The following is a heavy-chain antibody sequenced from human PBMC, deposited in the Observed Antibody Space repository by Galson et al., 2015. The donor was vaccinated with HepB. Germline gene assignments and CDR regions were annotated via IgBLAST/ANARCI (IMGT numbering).Heavy chain of an antibody. D-gene: IGHD3-3*01. CDR3: ARGISDFWSGYYSTGYYFDY. J-gene: IGHJ4*02. V-gene: IGHV4-34*01. Sequence: SETLSLTCAVYGGSFSGYYWSWIRQPPGKGLEWIGEINHSGSTNYNPSLKSRVTISVDASKNQFSLKLSSVTAADTAVYYCARGISDFWSGYYSTGYYFDYWGQGTLVTVSS. CDR2: INHSGST. CDR1: GGSFSGYY.